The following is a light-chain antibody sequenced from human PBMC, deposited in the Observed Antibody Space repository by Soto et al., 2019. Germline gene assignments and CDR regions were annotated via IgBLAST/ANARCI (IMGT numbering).Light chain of an antibody. CDR2: GAS. CDR1: QSVSSN. CDR3: QQYISWRRT. J-gene: IGKJ1*01. V-gene: IGKV3-15*01. Sequence: EIPVTRSPSTXSVAPASRAPSAWGASQSVSSNLAWYQQKPGKPXRXXXYGASNRPTGIPARFSASGSGTEFTITIRSLQSEDFAVYYCQQYISWRRTVGEGTKVDI.